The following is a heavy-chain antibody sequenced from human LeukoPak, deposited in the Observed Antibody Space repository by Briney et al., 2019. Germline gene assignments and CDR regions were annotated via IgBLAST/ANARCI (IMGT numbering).Heavy chain of an antibody. CDR2: IYTSGST. D-gene: IGHD5-24*01. Sequence: SETLSLTCTVSGGSISSYYWSWIRQPPGKGLEWIGYIYTSGSTNYNPSLKSRVTISVDTSKNQFSLKLSSVTAADTAVYYCARHRGENGYNFYYYFDYWGQGTLVTVS. CDR3: ARHRGENGYNFYYYFDY. V-gene: IGHV4-4*09. CDR1: GGSISSYY. J-gene: IGHJ4*02.